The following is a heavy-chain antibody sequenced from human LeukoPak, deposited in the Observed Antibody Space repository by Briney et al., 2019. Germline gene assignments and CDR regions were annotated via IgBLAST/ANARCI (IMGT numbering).Heavy chain of an antibody. D-gene: IGHD3-22*01. Sequence: ASVKVSCKASGYTFTGYYMHWVRQAPGQGLEWMGWINPNSGGINYAQKFQGRVTMTRDTSISTAYMELSRLRSDDTAVYYCARGGYYDSSGQWEINWFDPWGQGTLVTVSS. CDR2: INPNSGGI. CDR1: GYTFTGYY. V-gene: IGHV1-2*02. J-gene: IGHJ5*02. CDR3: ARGGYYDSSGQWEINWFDP.